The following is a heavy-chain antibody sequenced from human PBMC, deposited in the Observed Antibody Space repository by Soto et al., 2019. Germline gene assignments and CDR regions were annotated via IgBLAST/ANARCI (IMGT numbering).Heavy chain of an antibody. CDR2: ISSSSSYI. Sequence: GGSLRLSCAASGFTFSSYSMNWVRQAPGKGLEWVSSISSSSSYIYYADSVKGRFTISRDNAKNSLYLQMNSLRAEDTAVYYCARVGGGYQLLHAFDIWGQGTMVTVSS. CDR3: ARVGGGYQLLHAFDI. CDR1: GFTFSSYS. D-gene: IGHD2-2*01. J-gene: IGHJ3*02. V-gene: IGHV3-21*01.